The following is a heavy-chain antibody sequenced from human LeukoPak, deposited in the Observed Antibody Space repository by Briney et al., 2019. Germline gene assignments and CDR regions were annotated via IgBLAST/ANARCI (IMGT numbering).Heavy chain of an antibody. CDR1: GFTFSSYA. J-gene: IGHJ4*02. V-gene: IGHV3-23*01. D-gene: IGHD3-3*01. CDR2: ISGSGGST. CDR3: AKVVYDFWSGYYSPGNFDY. Sequence: GASLRLSCAASGFTFSSYAMSWVRQAPGKGLEWVSAISGSGGSTYYADSVKGRFTISRDNSKNTLYLQMNSLRAEDTDVYYCAKVVYDFWSGYYSPGNFDYWGQGTLVTVSS.